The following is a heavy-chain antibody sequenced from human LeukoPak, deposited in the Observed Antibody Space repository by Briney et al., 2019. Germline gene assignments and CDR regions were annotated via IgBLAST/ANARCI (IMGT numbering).Heavy chain of an antibody. CDR2: IWYDGGNK. D-gene: IGHD6-13*01. J-gene: IGHJ4*02. V-gene: IGHV3-33*01. CDR3: ARGAFGEAAGLDN. CDR1: GFTFRSFG. Sequence: GRSLRLSCAASGFTFRSFGMHWVRQAPGKGLEWVVIIWYDGGNKYYADSVKGRFTISRDNSKNTVYLQMNGLRVEDTAVYYCARGAFGEAAGLDNWGQGALVTVSS.